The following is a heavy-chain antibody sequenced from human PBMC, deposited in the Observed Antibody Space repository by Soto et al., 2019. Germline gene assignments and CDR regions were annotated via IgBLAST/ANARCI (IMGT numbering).Heavy chain of an antibody. V-gene: IGHV3-30-3*01. CDR2: ISYDGSNK. Sequence: SLRLSCAASGFTFSSYAMHWVRQAPGKGLEWVAVISYDGSNKYYADSVKGRFTISRDNSKNTLYLQMNSLRAEDTAVYYCARDRRDTAMDYWGQGTLVTVSS. CDR3: ARDRRDTAMDY. D-gene: IGHD5-18*01. CDR1: GFTFSSYA. J-gene: IGHJ4*02.